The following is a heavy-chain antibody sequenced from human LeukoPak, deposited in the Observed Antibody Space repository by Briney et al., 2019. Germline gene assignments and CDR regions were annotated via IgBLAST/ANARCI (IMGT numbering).Heavy chain of an antibody. D-gene: IGHD2-2*01. V-gene: IGHV3-7*01. CDR2: IMQDGSEK. CDR3: ARDSLYQQLSPYGMDV. Sequence: GGSLRLSCAASGFTFSSYWMSWVRQAPGKGLEWVANIMQDGSEKFYVDSVKGRFTISRDNAKNSLYLQMHSLRAEDTAVYYCARDSLYQQLSPYGMDVWGQGTTVTVSS. J-gene: IGHJ6*02. CDR1: GFTFSSYW.